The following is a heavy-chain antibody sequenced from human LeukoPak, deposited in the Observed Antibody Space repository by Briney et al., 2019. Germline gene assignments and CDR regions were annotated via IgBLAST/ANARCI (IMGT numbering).Heavy chain of an antibody. Sequence: SETLSLTCTVSGGSISSYYWSWLRQPPGKGLEWIGYIYYSGSTNYNPSLKSRVTISVDTSKNQFSLKLSPVTAADTAVYYCARDTDSSGYYLDYWGQGTLVTVSS. CDR1: GGSISSYY. CDR2: IYYSGST. V-gene: IGHV4-59*01. J-gene: IGHJ4*02. D-gene: IGHD3-22*01. CDR3: ARDTDSSGYYLDY.